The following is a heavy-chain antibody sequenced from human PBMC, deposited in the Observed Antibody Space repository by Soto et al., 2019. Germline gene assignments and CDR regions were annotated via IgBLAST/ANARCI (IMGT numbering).Heavy chain of an antibody. J-gene: IGHJ4*02. CDR1: GFTFSSYA. CDR2: ISGSGGST. CDR3: ASYYYGSGSYYIWDY. V-gene: IGHV3-23*01. Sequence: GGSLRLSCAASGFTFSSYAMSWVRQAPGKGLEWVSAISGSGGSTYYADSVKGRFTISRDNSKNTLYLQMNSLRAEDTAVYYCASYYYGSGSYYIWDYWGQGTLVTVSS. D-gene: IGHD3-10*01.